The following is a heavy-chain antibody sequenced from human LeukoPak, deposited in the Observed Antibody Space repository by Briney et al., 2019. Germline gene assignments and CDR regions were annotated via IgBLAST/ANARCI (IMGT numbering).Heavy chain of an antibody. CDR2: ISWNSGTI. J-gene: IGHJ4*02. V-gene: IGHV3-9*03. Sequence: PGGSLRLSCAASGFTFDNYAMHWVRQAPGKGLEWVSGISWNSGTIGYVDSVKGRFTISRDNAKNSPYLQMDSLRAEDMALYYCAKDVSLGFCSGGSCSVHFDYWGQGTLVTVSS. CDR1: GFTFDNYA. CDR3: AKDVSLGFCSGGSCSVHFDY. D-gene: IGHD2-15*01.